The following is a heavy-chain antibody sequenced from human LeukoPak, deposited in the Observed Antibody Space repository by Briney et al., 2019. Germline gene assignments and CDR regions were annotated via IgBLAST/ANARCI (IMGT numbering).Heavy chain of an antibody. CDR2: IYYSGST. V-gene: IGHV4-39*01. J-gene: IGHJ4*02. CDR1: GGSISSSSYY. CDR3: ASLNYDYVWGSYRVFDC. Sequence: SETLSLTCTVSGGSISSSSYYWGWIRQPPGKGLEWIGSIYYSGSTYYNPSLKSRVTISVDTSKNQFSLKLSSVTAADTAVYYCASLNYDYVWGSYRVFDCWGQGTLVTVSS. D-gene: IGHD3-16*02.